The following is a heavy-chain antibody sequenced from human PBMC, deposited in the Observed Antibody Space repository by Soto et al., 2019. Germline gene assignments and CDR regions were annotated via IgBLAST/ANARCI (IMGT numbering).Heavy chain of an antibody. J-gene: IGHJ4*02. V-gene: IGHV1-69*10. D-gene: IGHD6-19*01. CDR3: ARGRGWRDF. CDR2: IIPMIGII. Sequence: GASVKVSCKVSGGSFSTYTLTWVRQAPGQGLEWMGGIIPMIGIINYAQKFQGRVTITRDTSTTTAYMELIRLTSEDTAVYYCARGRGWRDFWGQGTLVTVSS. CDR1: GGSFSTYT.